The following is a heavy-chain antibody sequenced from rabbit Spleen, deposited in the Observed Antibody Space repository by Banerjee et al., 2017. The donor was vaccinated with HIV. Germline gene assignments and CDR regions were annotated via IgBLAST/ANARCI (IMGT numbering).Heavy chain of an antibody. CDR3: ARDTSSSFSSYGMDL. Sequence: QEQLVESGGGLVKPGASLTLTCKASGFPFSNKAVMCWVRQAPGKGLEWIGYIDLLFGTTYYANWVNGRFTISSHNAQNTLYLQLHSLTAADTATYFCARDTSSSFSSYGMDLWGQGTLVTVS. V-gene: IGHV1S47*01. D-gene: IGHD1-1*01. CDR1: GFPFSNKA. J-gene: IGHJ6*01. CDR2: IDLLFGTT.